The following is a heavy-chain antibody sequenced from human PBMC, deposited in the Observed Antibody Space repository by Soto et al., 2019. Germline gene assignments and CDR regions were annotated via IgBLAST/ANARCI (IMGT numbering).Heavy chain of an antibody. CDR3: ARDFRRGFSYGYIGYFDY. V-gene: IGHV4-59*01. D-gene: IGHD5-18*01. CDR2: IHYSGGT. Sequence: PSETLCLTCTVSGDSTSTYYWSWIRQPPGKGLEWIGHIHYSGGTNYNPSLKSRVTISVDTSKSHLSLKLSSVTPADTAVYYCARDFRRGFSYGYIGYFDYWVQGTLVTVSS. CDR1: GDSTSTYY. J-gene: IGHJ4*02.